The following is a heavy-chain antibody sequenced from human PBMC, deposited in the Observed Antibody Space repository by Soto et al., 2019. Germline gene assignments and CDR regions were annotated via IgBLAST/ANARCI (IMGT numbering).Heavy chain of an antibody. CDR3: ARGGSGYYYGGFDY. Sequence: SETLSLTCAVYGGSFSGYYWGWIRQPPGKGLEWIGSIYHSGSTYYNPSLKSRVTISVDTSKNQFSLKLSSVTAADTAVYYCARGGSGYYYGGFDYWGQGTLVTVSS. D-gene: IGHD3-22*01. J-gene: IGHJ4*02. CDR2: IYHSGST. V-gene: IGHV4-38-2*01. CDR1: GGSFSGYY.